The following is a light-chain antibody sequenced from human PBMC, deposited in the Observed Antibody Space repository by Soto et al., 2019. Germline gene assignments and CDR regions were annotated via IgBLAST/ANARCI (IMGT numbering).Light chain of an antibody. CDR3: QQYYTTPYT. CDR1: QSVLYSSNNKNH. CDR2: WAS. Sequence: DIVMTQSPDSLAVSLGERATINCKSSQSVLYSSNNKNHLGWYQQKPGQPPKLLIYWASTRESGVPDRFSGSGSGTDFTLTISSLQAEDVAVYYCQQYYTTPYTFGHGTKLEIK. J-gene: IGKJ2*01. V-gene: IGKV4-1*01.